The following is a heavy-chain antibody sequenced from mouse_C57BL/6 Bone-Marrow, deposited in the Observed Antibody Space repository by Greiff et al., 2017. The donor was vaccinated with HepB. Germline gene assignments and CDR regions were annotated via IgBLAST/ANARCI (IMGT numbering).Heavy chain of an antibody. D-gene: IGHD1-1*01. Sequence: VQLQQSGAELVRPGTSVKMSCKASGYTFTNYWIGWAKQRPGHGLEWIGEIYPRSGNTYYNEKFKGKATLTADKSSSTAYMELRSLTSEDSAVYFCARPITTVVAKPSYWYFDVWGTGTTVTVSS. CDR3: ARPITTVVAKPSYWYFDV. J-gene: IGHJ1*03. CDR2: IYPRSGNT. CDR1: GYTFTNYW. V-gene: IGHV1-63*01.